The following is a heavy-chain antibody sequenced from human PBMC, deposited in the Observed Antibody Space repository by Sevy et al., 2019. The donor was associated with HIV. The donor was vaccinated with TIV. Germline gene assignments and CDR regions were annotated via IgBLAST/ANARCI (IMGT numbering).Heavy chain of an antibody. D-gene: IGHD3-22*01. CDR1: GGTFSSYA. CDR2: IIPIFGTA. CDR3: ASGYDSSGYYYYGMDV. J-gene: IGHJ6*02. V-gene: IGHV1-69*13. Sequence: ASVKVSCKASGGTFSSYAISWVRQAPGQGLEWMGGIIPIFGTANYAQKFQGRVTITADESTSQAYMELSSLRSEDTAVYYCASGYDSSGYYYYGMDVWGQGTTVTVSS.